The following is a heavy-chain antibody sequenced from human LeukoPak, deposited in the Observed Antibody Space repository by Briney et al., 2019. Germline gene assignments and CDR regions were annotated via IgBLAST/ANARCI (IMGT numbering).Heavy chain of an antibody. CDR3: ARGGIYSNYFDY. J-gene: IGHJ4*02. Sequence: PSKTLSLTCAVYGESFSGYYWGWIHQPPGKGLEWIGEINHSGSTNYNPSLKSRVTISVDTSKNQFSLKLSSVTAADTAVYYCARGGIYSNYFDYWGQGTLVTVSS. CDR2: INHSGST. V-gene: IGHV4-34*01. D-gene: IGHD4-11*01. CDR1: GESFSGYY.